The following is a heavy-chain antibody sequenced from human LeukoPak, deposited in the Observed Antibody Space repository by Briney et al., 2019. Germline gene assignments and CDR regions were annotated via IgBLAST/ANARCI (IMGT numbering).Heavy chain of an antibody. V-gene: IGHV4-34*01. J-gene: IGHJ4*02. D-gene: IGHD3-3*01. CDR2: INHSGST. CDR3: ARGSVFGVVMSYFDY. CDR1: GGSFSGYY. Sequence: PSETLSLTCAVYGGSFSGYYWSWIRQPPGKGLEWIGEINHSGSTNYNPSLKSRVTISVDTSKNQFSLKLSSVTAADTAVYYCARGSVFGVVMSYFDYWGQGTLVTVSS.